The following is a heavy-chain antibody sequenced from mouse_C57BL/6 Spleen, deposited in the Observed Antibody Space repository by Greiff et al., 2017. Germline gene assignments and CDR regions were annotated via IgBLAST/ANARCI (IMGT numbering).Heavy chain of an antibody. CDR1: GYTFTDYY. CDR2: INPNNGGT. CDR3: AFYGYDYAMDY. D-gene: IGHD2-2*01. Sequence: VQLQQSGPELVKPGASVKISCKASGYTFTDYYMNWVKQSHGKSLEWIGDINPNNGGTSYNQKFKGKATLTVDKSSSTAYMELRSLTSEDSAVYYCAFYGYDYAMDYWGQGTSVTVSS. V-gene: IGHV1-26*01. J-gene: IGHJ4*01.